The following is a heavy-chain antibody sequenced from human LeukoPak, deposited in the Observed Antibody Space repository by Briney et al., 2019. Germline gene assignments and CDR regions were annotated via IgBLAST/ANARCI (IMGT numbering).Heavy chain of an antibody. D-gene: IGHD1-1*01. J-gene: IGHJ4*02. Sequence: SETLSLTCTVSGYSISSGHYWGWIRQPPGKGLEWIGSIYHGETTYYNPSLKTRLTISLDTSRNQFSLRLSSVTAADTAVYYCASNWSDFDYWGQGILVTVSS. V-gene: IGHV4-38-2*02. CDR1: GYSISSGHY. CDR2: IYHGETT. CDR3: ASNWSDFDY.